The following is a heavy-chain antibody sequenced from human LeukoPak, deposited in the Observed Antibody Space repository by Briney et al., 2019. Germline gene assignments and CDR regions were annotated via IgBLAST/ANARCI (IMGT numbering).Heavy chain of an antibody. V-gene: IGHV1-18*01. CDR2: ISAYNGNT. CDR3: ARADALDYYDSSGYYLGAFDI. CDR1: GYTFTSYG. D-gene: IGHD3-22*01. Sequence: ASVKVSCKASGYTFTSYGISWVRQAPGQGLEWMGWISAYNGNTNYAQKLQGRVTMTTDTSTSTAYMELRSLRSDDTAVYYCARADALDYYDSSGYYLGAFDIWGQGTMVTVSS. J-gene: IGHJ3*02.